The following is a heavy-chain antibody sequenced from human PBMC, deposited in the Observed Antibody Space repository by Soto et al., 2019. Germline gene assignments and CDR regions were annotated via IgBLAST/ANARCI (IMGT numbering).Heavy chain of an antibody. V-gene: IGHV3-21*01. D-gene: IGHD2-2*01. CDR3: ARNGYCSSTSCRYNYYYYYYMDV. CDR2: ISSSSSYI. J-gene: IGHJ6*03. CDR1: GFTFSSYS. Sequence: EVQLVESGGGLVKPGGSLRLSCAASGFTFSSYSMNWVRQAPGKGLEWVSSISSSSSYIYYADSVKGRFTISRENAKNSLYLQMNSLRAEDTAVYYCARNGYCSSTSCRYNYYYYYYMDVWGKGTTVPVSS.